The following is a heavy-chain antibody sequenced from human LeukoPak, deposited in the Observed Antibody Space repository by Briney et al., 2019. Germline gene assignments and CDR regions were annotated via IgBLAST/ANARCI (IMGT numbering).Heavy chain of an antibody. CDR3: ARRYCSGGSCYSRGWFDP. Sequence: SETLSLTCAVYGGSFSGYYWSWIRQPPGKGLEWIGEINHSGSTNYNPSLKSRVTISVDTSKNQFSLKLSSVTAADTAVYYCARRYCSGGSCYSRGWFDPWGQGTLVTVSS. J-gene: IGHJ5*02. D-gene: IGHD2-15*01. V-gene: IGHV4-34*01. CDR1: GGSFSGYY. CDR2: INHSGST.